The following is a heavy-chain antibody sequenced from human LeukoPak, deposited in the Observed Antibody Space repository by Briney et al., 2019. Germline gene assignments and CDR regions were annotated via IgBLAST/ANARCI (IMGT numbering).Heavy chain of an antibody. CDR2: IHAGNGNT. J-gene: IGHJ4*02. V-gene: IGHV1-3*01. Sequence: ASVKVSCKASGYSLTSYAMHWVRQAPGQGLEWMGWIHAGNGNTKYSEKFQGRLTITRDTSASTGYMEMSSLRWEDTAVYYCAREGSGAGFVDYWGQGTLVTVSS. D-gene: IGHD2-15*01. CDR1: GYSLTSYA. CDR3: AREGSGAGFVDY.